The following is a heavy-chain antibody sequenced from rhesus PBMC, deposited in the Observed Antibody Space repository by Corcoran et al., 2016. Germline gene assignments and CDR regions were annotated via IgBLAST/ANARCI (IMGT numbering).Heavy chain of an antibody. CDR1: GGSLSSSW. CDR2: IEGYRGLN. Sequence: QVQLQESGPGLVKPSETLSLTCAVSGGSLSSSWWTWIRQSPGKGLEWIGEIEGYRGLNNLNPSLKSRLTISKDASKNQFSLNLSSMSAADTAVYYCVRSSGLSGSYYGFDSWGQGVVVTVSS. J-gene: IGHJ6*01. V-gene: IGHV4-80*01. CDR3: VRSSGLSGSYYGFDS. D-gene: IGHD2-21*01.